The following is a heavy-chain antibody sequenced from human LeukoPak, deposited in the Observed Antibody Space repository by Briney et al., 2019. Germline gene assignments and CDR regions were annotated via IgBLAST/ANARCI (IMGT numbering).Heavy chain of an antibody. V-gene: IGHV3-9*01. D-gene: IGHD1-26*01. Sequence: SLRLSCAASGFTFDDYAMHWVRQAPGKGLEWVSGISWNSGSIGYADSVKGRFTISRDNAKNSLYLQMNSLRAEDTAVYYCARESGSYYYYYYMDVWGKGTRSPSP. CDR2: ISWNSGSI. J-gene: IGHJ6*03. CDR1: GFTFDDYA. CDR3: ARESGSYYYYYYMDV.